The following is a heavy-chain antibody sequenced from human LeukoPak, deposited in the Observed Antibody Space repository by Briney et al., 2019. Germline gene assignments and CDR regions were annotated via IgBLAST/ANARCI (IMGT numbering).Heavy chain of an antibody. CDR1: GFTFSSYA. V-gene: IGHV3-23*01. D-gene: IGHD2-15*01. CDR3: SKSPFVVVVAATNLDY. CDR2: ISGSGDST. J-gene: IGHJ4*02. Sequence: GGSLRLSCAASGFTFSSYAMSWVRQAPRKGLEWVSTISGSGDSTYYADSVKGRFTISRDNSKNTLFLQMNSLRAEDTAVYYCSKSPFVVVVAATNLDYWGQGTLVTVSS.